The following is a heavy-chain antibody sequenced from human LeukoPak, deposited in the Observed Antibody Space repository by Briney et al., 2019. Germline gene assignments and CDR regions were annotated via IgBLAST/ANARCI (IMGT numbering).Heavy chain of an antibody. V-gene: IGHV1-18*01. Sequence: GASVKVSCKASGYTFTSYGISWVRQAPGQGLEWMGWISAYNGNTNYAQKLQGRVTMTTDTSTSTAYMELRSLRSDDTAVYYCARERKITTFGVACDYWGQGTLVTVTS. J-gene: IGHJ4*02. CDR1: GYTFTSYG. CDR3: ARERKITTFGVACDY. CDR2: ISAYNGNT. D-gene: IGHD3-3*01.